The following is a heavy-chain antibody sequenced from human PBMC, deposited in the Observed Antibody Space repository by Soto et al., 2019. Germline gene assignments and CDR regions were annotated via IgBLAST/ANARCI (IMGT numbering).Heavy chain of an antibody. CDR1: GYSFTSYW. V-gene: IGHV5-51*01. D-gene: IGHD3-10*01. J-gene: IGHJ6*03. Sequence: GESLKISCKGSGYSFTSYWIGWVRQMPGKGLEWMGIIYPGDSDTRYSPSFQGQVTISADKSISTAYLQWSSLKASDTAMYYCARHNRLTTVRGVIPYYYYYMDVWGKGTTVTVSS. CDR2: IYPGDSDT. CDR3: ARHNRLTTVRGVIPYYYYYMDV.